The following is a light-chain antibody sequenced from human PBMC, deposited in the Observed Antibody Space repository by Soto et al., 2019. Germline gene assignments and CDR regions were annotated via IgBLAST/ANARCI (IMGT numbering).Light chain of an antibody. CDR3: QQYNSYPWT. CDR1: QSISNW. Sequence: DIQMTQSPSTLSASVGDRVTITCRASQSISNWLAWYQQRPGQAPKLLIYDDSSLESGVPSTFSGSASGTEFTLTISSLQPDDFATYYCQQYNSYPWTFGQGTKVDIK. J-gene: IGKJ1*01. CDR2: DDS. V-gene: IGKV1-5*01.